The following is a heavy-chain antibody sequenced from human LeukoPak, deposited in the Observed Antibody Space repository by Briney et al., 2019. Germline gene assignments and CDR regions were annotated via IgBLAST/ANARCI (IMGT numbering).Heavy chain of an antibody. CDR3: AKDQGIDFGDQLHC. CDR1: AFTFSRYA. CDR2: ISGSGDNT. Sequence: GGSLRLSCTASAFTFSRYAMSWVRQAPGKGLEWVSAISGSGDNTYYADSVKGRFTISRDNSKNTLYLQMNSLGAEDTALYFCAKDQGIDFGDQLHCWGRGTLVTVSS. D-gene: IGHD4-17*01. J-gene: IGHJ4*02. V-gene: IGHV3-23*01.